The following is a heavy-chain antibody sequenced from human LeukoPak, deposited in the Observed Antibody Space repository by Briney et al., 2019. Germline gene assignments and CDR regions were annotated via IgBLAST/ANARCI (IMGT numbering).Heavy chain of an antibody. Sequence: ASMKVSCKASGGTFSSYAISWVRQAPGQGLEWMGGIIPIFGTANYAQKFQGRVTITTDESTSTAYMELSSLRSEDTAVYYCARVLMNYYDSSGYSPRFDYWGQGTLVTVSS. D-gene: IGHD3-22*01. CDR3: ARVLMNYYDSSGYSPRFDY. CDR1: GGTFSSYA. J-gene: IGHJ4*02. CDR2: IIPIFGTA. V-gene: IGHV1-69*05.